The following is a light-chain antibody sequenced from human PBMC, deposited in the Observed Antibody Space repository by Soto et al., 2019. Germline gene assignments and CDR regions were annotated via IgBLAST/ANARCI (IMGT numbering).Light chain of an antibody. CDR3: QQYYDTPST. CDR2: WAS. Sequence: DIVMTQSPDSLAVSLGERATINCKSSQSVLYSSNNNNYIAWYQQKPGQPPKLIIYWASTRESGVPDRFSGSGSGTDFTLTISSLQAEDVAIYYCQQYYDTPSTFGQGTKVKSN. V-gene: IGKV4-1*01. J-gene: IGKJ1*01. CDR1: QSVLYSSNNNNY.